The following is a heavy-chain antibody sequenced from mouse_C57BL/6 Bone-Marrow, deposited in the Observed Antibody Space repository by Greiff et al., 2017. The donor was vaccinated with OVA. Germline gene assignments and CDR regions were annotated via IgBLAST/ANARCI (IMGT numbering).Heavy chain of an antibody. D-gene: IGHD2-5*01. J-gene: IGHJ4*01. CDR3: TGAYYSNYYAMDY. V-gene: IGHV6-3*01. CDR1: GFTFSNYW. CDR2: IRLKSDNYAT. Sequence: EVKLQESGGGLVQPGGSMKLSCVASGFTFSNYWMNWVRQSPEKGLEWVAQIRLKSDNYATHYAESVKGRFTISRDDSKRSVYLQMNNLRAEDTGIYYCTGAYYSNYYAMDYWGQGTSVTVSS.